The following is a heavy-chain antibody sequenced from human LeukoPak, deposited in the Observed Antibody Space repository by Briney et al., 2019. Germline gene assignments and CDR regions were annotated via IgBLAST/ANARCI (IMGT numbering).Heavy chain of an antibody. V-gene: IGHV1-2*02. J-gene: IGHJ4*02. Sequence: GASVKVSCKASGYTFSSFAMNWVRQAPGQGLEWMGWINPNSAGTNYAQKFQGRVNMTRDTSISTAYMELSRLRFDDTAVYYCAREVWDRLTNGIDYWGQGTLVTVSS. CDR2: INPNSAGT. D-gene: IGHD1-26*01. CDR1: GYTFSSFA. CDR3: AREVWDRLTNGIDY.